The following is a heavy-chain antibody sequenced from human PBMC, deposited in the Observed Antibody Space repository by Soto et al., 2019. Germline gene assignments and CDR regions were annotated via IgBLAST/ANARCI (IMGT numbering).Heavy chain of an antibody. J-gene: IGHJ5*02. CDR1: GGSISSGGYY. V-gene: IGHV4-31*03. Sequence: QVQLQESGPGLVKPSQTLSLTCTVSGGSISSGGYYWSWIRQHPGKGLEWIGYIYYSGSTYYNPSRKRRVTISGDTSKNQFSLKLSSVTAADTAVYYCARERASWNWFDPWGQGTLVTVSS. CDR3: ARERASWNWFDP. CDR2: IYYSGST.